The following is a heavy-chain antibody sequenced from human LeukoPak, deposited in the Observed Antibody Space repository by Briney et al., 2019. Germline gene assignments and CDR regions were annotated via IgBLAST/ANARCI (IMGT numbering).Heavy chain of an antibody. CDR2: INPSGGST. Sequence: ASVKVSCKASGYTFTSYYMHWVRQAPGQGLEWMGIINPSGGSTSYAQKFQGRVTMTRDTSTSTVYMELSSLRSEDTAVYYCASRILGVVMIDYWGQGTLVTVSS. D-gene: IGHD3-3*01. V-gene: IGHV1-46*01. J-gene: IGHJ4*02. CDR3: ASRILGVVMIDY. CDR1: GYTFTSYY.